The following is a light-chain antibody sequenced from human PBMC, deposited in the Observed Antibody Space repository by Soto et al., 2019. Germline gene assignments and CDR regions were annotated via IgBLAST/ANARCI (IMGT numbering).Light chain of an antibody. CDR2: GAS. Sequence: VLTQSPGTLSLSPGEGATLSCRTSQSVSSNYLAWYQQRPGQAPRLLIYGASSRATGIPHRFSGSGSGTHFTLTISRLEPEDFAMYYCQQYGSSRRTAGQGPNVDSK. V-gene: IGKV3-20*01. J-gene: IGKJ1*01. CDR3: QQYGSSRRT. CDR1: QSVSSNY.